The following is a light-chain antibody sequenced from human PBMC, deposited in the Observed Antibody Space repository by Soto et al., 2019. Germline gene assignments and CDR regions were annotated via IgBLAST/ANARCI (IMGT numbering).Light chain of an antibody. CDR3: PPYGVSLWT. V-gene: IGKV3-20*01. J-gene: IGKJ1*01. Sequence: EIVLTQSPGTLSLPPGDRATLSCRASQTVESNHLAWYHQRPGQAPSLLIYGSSTRATGVPDRFSGSGSGTDLALTIRRPEHEDFGMYYCPPYGVSLWTFGQGTKAEI. CDR2: GSS. CDR1: QTVESNH.